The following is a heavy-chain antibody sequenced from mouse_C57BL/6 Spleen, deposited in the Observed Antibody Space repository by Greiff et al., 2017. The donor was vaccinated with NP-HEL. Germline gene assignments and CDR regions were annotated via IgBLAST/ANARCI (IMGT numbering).Heavy chain of an antibody. Sequence: QVHVKQPGAELVRPGSSVKLSCKASGYTFTSYWMHWVKQRPIQGLEWIGNIDPSDSETHYNQKFKDKATLTVDKSSRTAYMQISSLTSEDSAVYYCARWGPGGSTSFDYWGQGTTLTVSS. CDR1: GYTFTSYW. V-gene: IGHV1-52*01. J-gene: IGHJ2*01. CDR3: ARWGPGGSTSFDY. CDR2: IDPSDSET. D-gene: IGHD1-1*01.